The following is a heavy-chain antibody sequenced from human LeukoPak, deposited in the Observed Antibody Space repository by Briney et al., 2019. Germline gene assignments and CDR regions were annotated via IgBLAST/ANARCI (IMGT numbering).Heavy chain of an antibody. Sequence: PGGSLRLSCAPSGLTFSGSAMHWVRLASGKGLEWVGRIRSKANSYATAYAASVKGRFTISRDDSKNTAYLQMNSLKTEDTAVYYCTRLTEGWGQGTLVTVSS. J-gene: IGHJ4*02. CDR1: GLTFSGSA. V-gene: IGHV3-73*01. CDR2: IRSKANSYAT. CDR3: TRLTEG.